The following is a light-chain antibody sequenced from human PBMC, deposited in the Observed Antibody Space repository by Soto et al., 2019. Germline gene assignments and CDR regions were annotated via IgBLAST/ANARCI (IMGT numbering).Light chain of an antibody. Sequence: DIQMTQSPSSLSASVGDRVTITCRARQNINNYLNWYQQKPGKAPKLLIDAASRLQTGVTSRFSGSGSETDFTLTISSLQPEDFATYYCQQSYVSPYTFGQGTKLETK. CDR2: AAS. V-gene: IGKV1-39*01. J-gene: IGKJ2*01. CDR3: QQSYVSPYT. CDR1: QNINNY.